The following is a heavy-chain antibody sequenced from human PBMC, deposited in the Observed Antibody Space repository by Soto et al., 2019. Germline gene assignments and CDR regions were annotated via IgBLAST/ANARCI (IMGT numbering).Heavy chain of an antibody. Sequence: PSETLSLTCTVSGGSISSSSYYWGWIRQPPGKGLEWIGSIYYSGSTYYNPSLKSRVTISVDTPKNQFSLKLSSVTAADTAVYYCATVDTAMVLGDYWGQGTLVTVSS. CDR2: IYYSGST. CDR1: GGSISSSSYY. J-gene: IGHJ4*02. V-gene: IGHV4-39*01. CDR3: ATVDTAMVLGDY. D-gene: IGHD5-18*01.